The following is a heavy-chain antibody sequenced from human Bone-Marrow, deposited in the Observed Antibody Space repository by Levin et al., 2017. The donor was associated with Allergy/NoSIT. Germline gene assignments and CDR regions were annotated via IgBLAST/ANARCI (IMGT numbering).Heavy chain of an antibody. CDR2: IKKDGSEY. CDR1: GFNFPTYW. D-gene: IGHD2-15*01. J-gene: IGHJ4*02. V-gene: IGHV3-7*04. CDR3: ARIYCSGGSCYYDY. Sequence: AGGSLRLSCAASGFNFPTYWMSWVRQAPGKGLEWVANIKKDGSEYYYVESVKGRFTISRDNAKDSLYLQMNSLRAEDTAVYYCARIYCSGGSCYYDYWGQGTLVTVSS.